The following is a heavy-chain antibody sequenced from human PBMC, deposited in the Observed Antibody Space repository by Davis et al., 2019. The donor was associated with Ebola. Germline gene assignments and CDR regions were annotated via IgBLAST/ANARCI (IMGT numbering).Heavy chain of an antibody. V-gene: IGHV4-59*01. J-gene: IGHJ6*02. CDR2: TYYSGST. CDR1: GGSISSYY. D-gene: IGHD2-2*01. Sequence: SETLSLTCTVPGGSISSYYWSWIRQPPGKGLEWIGYTYYSGSTNYNPSLKSRVTISVDTSKNQFSLKLSSVTAADTAVYYCARDSCSSTSCYPRYYYGMDVWGQGTTVTVSS. CDR3: ARDSCSSTSCYPRYYYGMDV.